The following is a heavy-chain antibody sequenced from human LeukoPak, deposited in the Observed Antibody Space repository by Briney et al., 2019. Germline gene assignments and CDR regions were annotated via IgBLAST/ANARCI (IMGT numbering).Heavy chain of an antibody. CDR2: IWYDGSNK. Sequence: GRSLRLSCAASGFTFSSYGMHWVRQAPGKGLEWVAVIWYDGSNKYYADSVKGRFTISRDNSKNTLYLQMNSLRAEDSAVYYCARDVGSGSYSASDYWGQGTRVTVSS. V-gene: IGHV3-33*01. CDR1: GFTFSSYG. J-gene: IGHJ4*02. D-gene: IGHD3-10*01. CDR3: ARDVGSGSYSASDY.